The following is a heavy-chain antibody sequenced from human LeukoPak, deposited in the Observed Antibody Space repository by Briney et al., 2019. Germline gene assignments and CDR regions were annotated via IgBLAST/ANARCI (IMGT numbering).Heavy chain of an antibody. V-gene: IGHV1-69-2*01. CDR3: ATAVITSLDY. J-gene: IGHJ4*02. D-gene: IGHD3-22*01. Sequence: ATVKISCKVSGYTFTDYYMHWVQQAPGKGLEWMGVGDPEDGETIYAEKFEGRDTITADMYTNTAYMELSSLRSEDTAVYYCATAVITSLDYWGQGTLVTVSS. CDR1: GYTFTDYY. CDR2: GDPEDGET.